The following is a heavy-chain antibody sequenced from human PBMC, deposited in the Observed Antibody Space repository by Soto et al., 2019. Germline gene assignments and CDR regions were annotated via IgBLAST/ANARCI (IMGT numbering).Heavy chain of an antibody. Sequence: PSETLSLTCTVSGGSISSSSYSWGWIRQPPGKGPEWIGTFYYSGSTYYNPSLKSRVTISVDTTKNQFFLKLSSVTAADTAVYYCARGQVSDESVVVVAATNIDFWGQGILVSVSS. CDR2: FYYSGST. J-gene: IGHJ4*02. V-gene: IGHV4-39*01. CDR1: GGSISSSSYS. D-gene: IGHD2-15*01. CDR3: ARGQVSDESVVVVAATNIDF.